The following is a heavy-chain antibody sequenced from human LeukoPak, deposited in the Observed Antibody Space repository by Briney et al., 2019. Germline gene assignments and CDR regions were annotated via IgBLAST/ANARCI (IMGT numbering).Heavy chain of an antibody. CDR3: ARQGGSSTPGY. V-gene: IGHV5-51*01. Sequence: GESLKISCKGSGFKFSNYWIGWVRQMPGKGLEWMGIIYPGDSDTRYSPSFQGQVTISADKSISTAYLQWSSLKASDTAMYYCARQGGSSTPGYWGQGTLVTVSS. CDR2: IYPGDSDT. J-gene: IGHJ4*02. D-gene: IGHD6-6*01. CDR1: GFKFSNYW.